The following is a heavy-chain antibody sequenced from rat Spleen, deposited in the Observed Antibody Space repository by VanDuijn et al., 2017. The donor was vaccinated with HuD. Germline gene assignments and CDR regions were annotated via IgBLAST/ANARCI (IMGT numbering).Heavy chain of an antibody. CDR1: GFTFKNYW. Sequence: EVQLVESGGGLVQPGRSLKLSCVASGFTFKNYWMTWVRQAPTKGLEWVGYISTGGTRTYYRDSVIGRFTISRDNAESTLYRHMDIRRSEDTAIYFWATHGPNRWHFDFWGPGTMVTVSP. J-gene: IGHJ1*01. D-gene: IGHD1-7*01. CDR3: ATHGPNRWHFDF. V-gene: IGHV5-27*01. CDR2: ISTGGTRT.